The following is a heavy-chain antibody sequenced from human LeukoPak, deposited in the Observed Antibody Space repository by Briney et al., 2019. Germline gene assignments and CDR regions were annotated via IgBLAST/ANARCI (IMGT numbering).Heavy chain of an antibody. CDR3: ARQVAGPYYFDY. CDR1: GFTVSSNY. J-gene: IGHJ4*02. D-gene: IGHD6-19*01. V-gene: IGHV3-53*01. CDR2: IYSGGIT. Sequence: GGSLRLSCAASGFTVSSNYMSWVREAPGKGVEWVSVIYSGGITYYADSVKGRFTISRDNSKNTLYLLLNSLRVEDTAVYYCARQVAGPYYFDYWGQGTLVTVSS.